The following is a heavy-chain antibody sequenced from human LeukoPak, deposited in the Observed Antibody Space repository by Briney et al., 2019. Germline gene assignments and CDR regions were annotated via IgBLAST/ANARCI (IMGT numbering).Heavy chain of an antibody. CDR2: ISAYNGNT. CDR3: ARERDGACRLPCHYYGMDV. CDR1: GYTFTSYG. J-gene: IGHJ6*02. V-gene: IGHV1-18*01. D-gene: IGHD2/OR15-2a*01. Sequence: ASVKVSCKASGYTFTSYGISWVRQAPGQELEWMGWISAYNGNTNYAQKLQGRVTMTTDTSTSTAYMELRSLRSDDTAVYYCARERDGACRLPCHYYGMDVWGQGTTVTVSS.